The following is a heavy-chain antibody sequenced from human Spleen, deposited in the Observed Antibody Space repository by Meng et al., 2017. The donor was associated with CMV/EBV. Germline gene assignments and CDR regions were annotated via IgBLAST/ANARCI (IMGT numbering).Heavy chain of an antibody. CDR2: IYYSGST. Sequence: SGGSISSSSYFWGWIRQPPGKGLEWIGTIYYSGSTYYNPSLKSRVTISVDTSKNQFSLKLSSVTAADTAVYYCARQYYYDSNPHFDYWGQGTLVTVSS. V-gene: IGHV4-39*07. CDR3: ARQYYYDSNPHFDY. J-gene: IGHJ4*02. CDR1: GGSISSSSYF. D-gene: IGHD3-22*01.